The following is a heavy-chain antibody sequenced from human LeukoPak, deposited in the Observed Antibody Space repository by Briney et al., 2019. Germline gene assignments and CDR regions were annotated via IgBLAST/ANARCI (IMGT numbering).Heavy chain of an antibody. CDR1: GFTFSSYA. J-gene: IGHJ3*02. D-gene: IGHD4-23*01. V-gene: IGHV3-30-3*01. CDR3: ARAATVVTYDAFDI. CDR2: ISYDGSNK. Sequence: PGGSLRLSCAASGFTFSSYAMHWVRQAPGKGLEWVAVISYDGSNKYYADSVRGRFTISRDNSKYTLYLQMNSLRAEDTAVYYCARAATVVTYDAFDIWGQGTMVTVSS.